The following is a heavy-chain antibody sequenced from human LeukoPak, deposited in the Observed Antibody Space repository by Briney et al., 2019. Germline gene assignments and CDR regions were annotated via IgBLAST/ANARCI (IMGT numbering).Heavy chain of an antibody. V-gene: IGHV3-23*01. J-gene: IGHJ6*03. CDR2: ISGSGGST. CDR3: AKDKGSGLRAGNYMDA. CDR1: GFTFSSYA. D-gene: IGHD3-3*01. Sequence: GGSLRLSCAASGFTFSSYAMSWVRQAPGKGLEWISAISGSGGSTYYADSVKGRFTISRDNSKNTLYLQMNSLRAEDTAVYYCAKDKGSGLRAGNYMDAWGKGTTVTVSS.